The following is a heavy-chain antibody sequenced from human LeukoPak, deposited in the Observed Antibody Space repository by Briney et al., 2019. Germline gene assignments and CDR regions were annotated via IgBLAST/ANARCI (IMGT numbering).Heavy chain of an antibody. V-gene: IGHV3-30-3*01. Sequence: GRSLRLSCAASGFTSSSYAMHWVRQAPGKGLEWVAVISYDGSNKYYADSVKGRFTISRDNSKNTLYLQMNSLRAEDTAIYYCARDGRQWLVTRSFDYWGQGTLVTVSS. D-gene: IGHD6-19*01. CDR1: GFTSSSYA. CDR2: ISYDGSNK. CDR3: ARDGRQWLVTRSFDY. J-gene: IGHJ4*02.